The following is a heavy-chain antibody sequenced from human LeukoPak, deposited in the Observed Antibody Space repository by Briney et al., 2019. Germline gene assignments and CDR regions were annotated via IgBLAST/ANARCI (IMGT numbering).Heavy chain of an antibody. CDR1: GFTFSDAW. J-gene: IGHJ4*02. CDR2: IKSKIDGGTI. V-gene: IGHV3-15*01. CDR3: TTRRQDGC. D-gene: IGHD6-25*01. Sequence: PGGSLRLSCVASGFTFSDAWMSWVRQAPGKGLEWVGRIKSKIDGGTIDYGAPVKGRFTISRDDSRNTLYLQMNSLKTEDTAVYYYTTRRQDGCWGQGTLVTVS.